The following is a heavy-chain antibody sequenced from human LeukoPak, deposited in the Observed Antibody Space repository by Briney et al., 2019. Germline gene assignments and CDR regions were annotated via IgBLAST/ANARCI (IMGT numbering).Heavy chain of an antibody. CDR2: IWYDGSNK. V-gene: IGHV3-33*01. J-gene: IGHJ4*02. CDR1: GFTFSSYG. Sequence: GGSLRLSCAASGFTFSSYGMHWVRLAPGKGLEWVAVIWYDGSNKYYADSVKGRFTISRDNSKNTLYLQMNSLRAEDTAVYYCASRQYGSGVLGYWGQGTLVTVSS. D-gene: IGHD3-10*01. CDR3: ASRQYGSGVLGY.